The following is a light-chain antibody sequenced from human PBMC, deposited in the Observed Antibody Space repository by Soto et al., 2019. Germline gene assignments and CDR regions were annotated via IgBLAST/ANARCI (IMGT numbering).Light chain of an antibody. Sequence: EIVLTQSPGTLSLSPGEIATLSCRASQSVSSSSLAWYQQKPGQAPRLLIYCASSSATGIPDRFSGSGSGTDLTLTISRLEPEDFAVYYCQQYGSSSFTFGPGTKVDIK. CDR2: CAS. V-gene: IGKV3-20*01. CDR1: QSVSSSS. CDR3: QQYGSSSFT. J-gene: IGKJ3*01.